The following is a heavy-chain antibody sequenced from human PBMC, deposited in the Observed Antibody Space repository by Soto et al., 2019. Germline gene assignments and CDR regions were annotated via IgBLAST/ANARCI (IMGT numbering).Heavy chain of an antibody. J-gene: IGHJ4*02. CDR2: IYYSGST. Sequence: PSETLSLTCTVSGGSVSSGSYYWSWIRQPPGEGLEWIGYIYYSGSTNYNPSLKSRVTISVDTSKNQFSLKLSSVTAADTAVYYCAREILRGDYVYYFDYWGQGTLVTVSS. CDR3: AREILRGDYVYYFDY. D-gene: IGHD4-17*01. V-gene: IGHV4-61*01. CDR1: GGSVSSGSYY.